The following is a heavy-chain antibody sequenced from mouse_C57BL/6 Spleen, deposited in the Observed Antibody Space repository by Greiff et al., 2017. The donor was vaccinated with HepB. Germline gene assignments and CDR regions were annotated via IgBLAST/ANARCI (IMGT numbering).Heavy chain of an antibody. CDR3: ARDYSNWYFDV. V-gene: IGHV1-61*01. D-gene: IGHD2-5*01. CDR2: IYPSDSET. J-gene: IGHJ1*03. CDR1: GYTFTSYC. Sequence: VQLQQPGAELVRPGSSVKLSFKASGYTFTSYCMDWVKQRPGQGLEWIGNIYPSDSETHYNQKFKDKATLTVDKSSSTAYMQLSSLTSEDSAVYYCARDYSNWYFDVWGTGTTVTVSS.